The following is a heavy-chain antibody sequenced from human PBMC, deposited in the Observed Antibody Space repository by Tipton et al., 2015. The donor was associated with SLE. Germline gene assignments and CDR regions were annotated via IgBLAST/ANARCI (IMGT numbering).Heavy chain of an antibody. J-gene: IGHJ4*02. CDR2: IKQDGSEK. V-gene: IGHV3-7*04. CDR3: ARARGITIFWSLDY. Sequence: SLRLSCAASGFTFSSYWMSWVRQAPEKGLEWVANIKQDGSEKYYVDSVKGRFTISRDNAKNSLYLQMNSLRAEDTAVYYCARARGITIFWSLDYWGQGTLVTVSS. D-gene: IGHD3-9*01. CDR1: GFTFSSYW.